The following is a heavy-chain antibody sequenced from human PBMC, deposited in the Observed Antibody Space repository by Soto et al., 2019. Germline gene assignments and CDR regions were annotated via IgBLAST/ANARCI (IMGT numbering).Heavy chain of an antibody. Sequence: VAPVKVSCKASGYTFTSYDINWVRQATGQGLEWVGWMNPNSGNTGYAQKFQGRVTMPRNTSISTAYMELGSLRSEDTAVYYCARGHRNSEGGYRFNWFDPWGQGTLVTVSS. CDR1: GYTFTSYD. CDR3: ARGHRNSEGGYRFNWFDP. V-gene: IGHV1-8*01. J-gene: IGHJ5*02. D-gene: IGHD4-4*01. CDR2: MNPNSGNT.